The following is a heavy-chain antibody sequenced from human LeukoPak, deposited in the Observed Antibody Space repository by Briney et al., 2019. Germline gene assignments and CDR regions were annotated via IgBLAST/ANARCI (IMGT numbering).Heavy chain of an antibody. CDR2: ISGGGETT. J-gene: IGHJ4*02. CDR3: ARDYADYVGYFFFDY. Sequence: GGSLRLSCAASGFTFNNYAMNWVRQAPGKGLQWVSSISGGGETTYYADSAKGRFTISRDNSQNTLYLQMNSLRAEDTAVYYCARDYADYVGYFFFDYWGQGTLVTVSS. V-gene: IGHV3-23*01. D-gene: IGHD4-17*01. CDR1: GFTFNNYA.